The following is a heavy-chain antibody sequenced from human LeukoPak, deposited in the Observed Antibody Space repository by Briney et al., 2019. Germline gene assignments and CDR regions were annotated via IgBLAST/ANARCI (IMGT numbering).Heavy chain of an antibody. CDR2: INPNSGGT. D-gene: IGHD3-10*01. CDR3: AVDGSGSSGLVDY. Sequence: ASVKVSCKASGYTFTCYYMHWVRQAPGQGLEWMGWINPNSGGTNYAQKFQGRVTMTRDTSISTAYMELSRLRSDDTAVYYCAVDGSGSSGLVDYWGQGTLVTVSS. V-gene: IGHV1-2*02. CDR1: GYTFTCYY. J-gene: IGHJ4*02.